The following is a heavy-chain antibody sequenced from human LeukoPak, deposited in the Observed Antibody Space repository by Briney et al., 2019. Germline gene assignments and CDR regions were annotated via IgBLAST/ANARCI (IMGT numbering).Heavy chain of an antibody. V-gene: IGHV3-21*01. Sequence: GGSLRLSCAASGFTFSSYSMKWVRQAPGKGLEWVSSISSSSSYIYYADSVKGRFTISRDNAKNSLYLQMNSLRADDTAVYYCARGLASYDILDSDYWGQGTLSPSPQ. CDR2: ISSSSSYI. CDR1: GFTFSSYS. D-gene: IGHD3-9*01. CDR3: ARGLASYDILDSDY. J-gene: IGHJ4*02.